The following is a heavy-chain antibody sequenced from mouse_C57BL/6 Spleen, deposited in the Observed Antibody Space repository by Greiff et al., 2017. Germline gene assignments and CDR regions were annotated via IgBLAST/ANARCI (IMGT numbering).Heavy chain of an antibody. CDR3: ARHEDSSGYAWFAY. Sequence: VKLVESGGDLVKPGGSLKLSCAASGFTFSSYGMSWVRQTPDKRLEWVATISIGSSSTYYPDSVKGRFTISRDNAKNTLYLQMSSLKSEDTAMYYCARHEDSSGYAWFAYWGQGTLVTVSA. CDR1: GFTFSSYG. D-gene: IGHD3-2*02. V-gene: IGHV5-6*01. J-gene: IGHJ3*01. CDR2: ISIGSSST.